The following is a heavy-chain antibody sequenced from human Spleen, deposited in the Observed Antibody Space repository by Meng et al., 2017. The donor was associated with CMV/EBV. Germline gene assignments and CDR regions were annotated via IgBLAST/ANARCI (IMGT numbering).Heavy chain of an antibody. CDR3: ARGSSSWYYYFDY. J-gene: IGHJ4*02. CDR2: MNRNSGNT. CDR1: GYTFTSYY. Sequence: QVQLVQSGAEVKKPGASVKVSCKASGYTFTSYYMHWVRQAPGQGLEWMGWMNRNSGNTGYAQKFQGRVTMTRNTSISTAYMELSSLRSEDTAVYYCARGSSSWYYYFDYWGQGTLVTVSS. V-gene: IGHV1-8*02. D-gene: IGHD6-13*01.